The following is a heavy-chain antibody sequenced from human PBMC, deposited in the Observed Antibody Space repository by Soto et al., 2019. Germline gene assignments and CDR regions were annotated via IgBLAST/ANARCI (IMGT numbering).Heavy chain of an antibody. CDR2: IKSKTDGGTT. D-gene: IGHD1-7*01. CDR3: TPPPFWNLRALAQPDWFDP. J-gene: IGHJ5*02. CDR1: GFTFSNAW. Sequence: KPGGSLRLSCAASGFTFSNAWMSWVRQSPGKGLEWVGRIKSKTDGGTTDYAAPVKGRFTISRDDSKNTLYLQMNSLKTEDTAVYYCTPPPFWNLRALAQPDWFDPWGQGTLVTVSS. V-gene: IGHV3-15*01.